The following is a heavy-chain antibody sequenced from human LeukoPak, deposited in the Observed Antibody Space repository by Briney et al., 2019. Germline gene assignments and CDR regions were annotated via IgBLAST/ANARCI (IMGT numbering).Heavy chain of an antibody. V-gene: IGHV4-34*01. D-gene: IGHD3-10*01. J-gene: IGHJ5*02. CDR1: GGSFSGYY. CDR3: ASRGQIGFLHWFDP. CDR2: INHSGST. Sequence: SETLSLTCAVYGGSFSGYYWSWIRQPPGKGLEWSGEINHSGSTNYNPSLKSRVTISVDTSKNQFSLKLSSVTAADTAVYYCASRGQIGFLHWFDPWGQGTLVTASS.